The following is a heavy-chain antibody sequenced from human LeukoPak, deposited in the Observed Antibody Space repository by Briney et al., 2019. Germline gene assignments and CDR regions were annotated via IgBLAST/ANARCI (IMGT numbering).Heavy chain of an antibody. CDR3: XXXRQVLLPFES. CDR1: GFTFSSYG. CDR2: IFPSGGEI. D-gene: IGHD2-8*02. V-gene: IGHV3-23*01. J-gene: IGHJ4*02. Sequence: GGSLRLSCAASGFTFSSYGMSWVRQPPGKGLEWVSSIFPSGGEIHYADSVRGRFTISRDNSKSNLSLQMNSLKAEDTAIYYXXXXRQVLLPFESWGQGTLVTVSS.